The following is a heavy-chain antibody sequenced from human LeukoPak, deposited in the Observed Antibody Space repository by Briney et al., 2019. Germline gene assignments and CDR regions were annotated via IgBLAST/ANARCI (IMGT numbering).Heavy chain of an antibody. J-gene: IGHJ5*02. Sequence: PSETLSLTCTVSGGSISSYYWSWIRQPPGKGLEWIGYIYHSGSTNYSPSLKSRVTISIDTSKNQFSLKLSSVTAADTAVCYCVRDQGTWWFDPWGQGTLVTVSS. D-gene: IGHD1-1*01. CDR1: GGSISSYY. V-gene: IGHV4-59*01. CDR3: VRDQGTWWFDP. CDR2: IYHSGST.